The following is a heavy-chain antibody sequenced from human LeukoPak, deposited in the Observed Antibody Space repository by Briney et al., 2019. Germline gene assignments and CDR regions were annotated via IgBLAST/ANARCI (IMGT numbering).Heavy chain of an antibody. J-gene: IGHJ6*02. CDR1: GFTFSSYS. CDR2: ISSSSSYI. V-gene: IGHV3-21*01. CDR3: AREVQQLHYYYYGMDV. D-gene: IGHD6-13*01. Sequence: GGSLRLSCAASGFTFSSYSMNWVRQAPGKGLEWVSSISSSSSYIYYADSVKGRFTISRDNAKNSLYLQMNSLRAEDTAVYYCAREVQQLHYYYYGMDVWGQGTTVTVSS.